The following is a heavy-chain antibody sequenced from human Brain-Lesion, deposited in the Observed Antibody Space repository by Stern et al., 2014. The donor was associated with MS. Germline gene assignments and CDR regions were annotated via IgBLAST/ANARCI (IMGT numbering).Heavy chain of an antibody. CDR2: SDHSGST. D-gene: IGHD6-13*01. V-gene: IGHV4-4*02. CDR3: ARFPASRPHVFDS. Sequence: VQLVESGPGLVKPSGTLSLTCAVSGGSISSSNWWSWVRQSPGKGLEWIGESDHSGSTIYNPSLKSRVTVSVAKSKSRFSLNLRSVTAADTAVYFCARFPASRPHVFDSWGQGTLVTVSS. CDR1: GGSISSSNW. J-gene: IGHJ4*02.